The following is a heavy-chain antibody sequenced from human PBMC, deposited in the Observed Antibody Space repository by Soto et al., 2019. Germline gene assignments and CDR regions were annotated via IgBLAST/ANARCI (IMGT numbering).Heavy chain of an antibody. J-gene: IGHJ3*02. D-gene: IGHD6-13*01. CDR3: AKDMGASGTIECSFDI. CDR1: GFTFDDYA. CDR2: ISWNSGSI. Sequence: EVQLVESGGGLVQPGRSLRLSCAASGFTFDDYAMHWVRQAPGKGLACVSGISWNSGSIGYADSVKGRFTISRDNAKKSLCLQMNSLRAEDPGLYYCAKDMGASGTIECSFDIWGQGTMVTVSS. V-gene: IGHV3-9*01.